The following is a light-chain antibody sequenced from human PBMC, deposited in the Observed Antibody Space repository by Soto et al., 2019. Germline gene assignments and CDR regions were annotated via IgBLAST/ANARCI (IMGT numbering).Light chain of an antibody. CDR2: STN. CDR1: SGSVSTSYY. J-gene: IGLJ2*01. Sequence: QTVVTQEPSFSVSPGRTVTLTCGLSSGSVSTSYYPSWYQQTPGQAPRTLIYSTNTRSSGVPDRFSGSILGNKAALTITGAQADDESDYYCVLYMGSGIQVFGGGTQLTVL. CDR3: VLYMGSGIQV. V-gene: IGLV8-61*01.